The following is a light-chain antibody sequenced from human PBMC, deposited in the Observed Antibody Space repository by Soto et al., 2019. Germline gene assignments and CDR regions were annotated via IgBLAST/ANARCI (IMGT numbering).Light chain of an antibody. CDR2: EVS. CDR1: SSDVGGYNS. V-gene: IGLV2-14*01. J-gene: IGLJ1*01. CDR3: TSYTNRIIFEYV. Sequence: QCALTQPASVSGSPGQSITISCTGTSSDVGGYNSVSWYQQHPGKAPKLMIYEVSNRPSGVSNRFSGSKSGNTASLTISGLQTEDEADYYCTSYTNRIIFEYVFGTGTKV.